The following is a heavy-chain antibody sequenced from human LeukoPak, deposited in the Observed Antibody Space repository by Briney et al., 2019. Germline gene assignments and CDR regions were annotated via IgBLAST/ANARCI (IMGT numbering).Heavy chain of an antibody. CDR3: ARELAYCGGDCYFAY. Sequence: SVKVSCKASGGTFSSYAISWVRQAPGQGLEWMGGIIPIFGTANYAQKFQGRVTTTADESTSTAYMELSSLRSEDTAVYYCARELAYCGGDCYFAYWGQGTLVTVSS. V-gene: IGHV1-69*13. CDR1: GGTFSSYA. J-gene: IGHJ4*02. D-gene: IGHD2-21*02. CDR2: IIPIFGTA.